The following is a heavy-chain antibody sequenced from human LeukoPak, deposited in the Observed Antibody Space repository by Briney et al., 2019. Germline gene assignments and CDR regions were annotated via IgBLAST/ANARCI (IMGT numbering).Heavy chain of an antibody. J-gene: IGHJ4*02. CDR1: GFTFSSYS. D-gene: IGHD3-22*01. CDR3: ARGNDSSGFYYFDY. CDR2: ISSSSSYT. Sequence: PGGSLRLSCAASGFTFSSYSMNWVRQAPGKGLEWVSSISSSSSYTYYADSVKGRFTISRDNAKNSLYLQMNSLRAEDTAVYYCARGNDSSGFYYFDYWGQGTLVTVSS. V-gene: IGHV3-21*01.